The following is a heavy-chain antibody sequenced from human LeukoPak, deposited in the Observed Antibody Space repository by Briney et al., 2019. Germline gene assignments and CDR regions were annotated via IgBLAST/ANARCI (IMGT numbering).Heavy chain of an antibody. CDR3: ARETDWYVGFDY. V-gene: IGHV1-46*01. J-gene: IGHJ4*02. D-gene: IGHD3/OR15-3a*01. CDR1: GYTFTSYY. Sequence: ASVKVSCKASGYTFTSYYMHWVRQAPGQGLEWMGIINPSGGSTSYAQKFQGRVTMTRDTSISTAYMELSRLRSDDTAVYYCARETDWYVGFDYWGQGTLVTVSS. CDR2: INPSGGST.